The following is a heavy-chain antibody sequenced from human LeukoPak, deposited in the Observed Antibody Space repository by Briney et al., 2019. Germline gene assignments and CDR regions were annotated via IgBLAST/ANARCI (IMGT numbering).Heavy chain of an antibody. J-gene: IGHJ5*02. CDR3: AGGSGYLITS. Sequence: GGSLRLSCAATGFSFRSYLMNWVRQAPGKGLEWLATIKQDGSEKHYKGSVEGRFTISRDNDKNSLHLQMNSLRAEDTAVYYCAGGSGYLITSWGQGTLVTVSS. D-gene: IGHD3-9*01. V-gene: IGHV3-7*01. CDR2: IKQDGSEK. CDR1: GFSFRSYL.